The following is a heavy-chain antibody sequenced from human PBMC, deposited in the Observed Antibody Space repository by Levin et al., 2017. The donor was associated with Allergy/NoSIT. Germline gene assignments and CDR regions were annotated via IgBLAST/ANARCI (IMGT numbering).Heavy chain of an antibody. CDR1: GFTFSNYP. D-gene: IGHD6-19*01. CDR2: MSYDGSNK. V-gene: IGHV3-30-3*01. CDR3: ARSGWWGKYYFDY. J-gene: IGHJ4*02. Sequence: GGSLRLSCAASGFTFSNYPMNWVRQAPGKGLEWVAVMSYDGSNKFYADSVKGRFTISRDTSKNTLSLQMNSLRAEDTAVYYCARSGWWGKYYFDYWGQGTLVTVSS.